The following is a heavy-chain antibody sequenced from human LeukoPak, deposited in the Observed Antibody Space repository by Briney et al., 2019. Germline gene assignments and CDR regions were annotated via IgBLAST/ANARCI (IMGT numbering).Heavy chain of an antibody. J-gene: IGHJ3*02. CDR2: IYYSGST. CDR3: ARDLVAGDAFDI. Sequence: SETLSLTCTVSGGSISSGDYYWSWIRQPPGKGLEWIGYIYYSGSTYYNPSLKSRVSISVDTSKNQFSLKLSSVTAADTAVYYCARDLVAGDAFDIWGQGTXVTVS. V-gene: IGHV4-30-4*08. CDR1: GGSISSGDYY. D-gene: IGHD5-12*01.